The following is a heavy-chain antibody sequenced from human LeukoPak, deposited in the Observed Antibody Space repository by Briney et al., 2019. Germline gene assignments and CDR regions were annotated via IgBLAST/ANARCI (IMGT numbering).Heavy chain of an antibody. CDR2: IYPGDSDT. J-gene: IGHJ4*02. CDR3: ARQNDFRLDY. CDR1: GYTFSSYW. Sequence: GESLKISCKGSGYTFSSYWIGWVRQMPGKGLEWMGIIYPGDSDTRYSPSLQGQVTIPVDTSIGTAYLQWSSLKASDTAIYYCARQNDFRLDYWGQGTLVTVSS. D-gene: IGHD3-3*01. V-gene: IGHV5-51*01.